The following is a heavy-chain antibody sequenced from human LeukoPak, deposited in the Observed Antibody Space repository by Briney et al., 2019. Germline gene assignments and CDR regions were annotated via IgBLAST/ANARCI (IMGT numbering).Heavy chain of an antibody. J-gene: IGHJ4*02. D-gene: IGHD3-9*01. CDR3: ARAHYDILGFDY. V-gene: IGHV4-31*03. CDR1: GGSISSGGYY. Sequence: SETLSLTCTVSGGSISSGGYYWSWIRQHPGKGLEWIGYIYYSGSTYYNPSLKSRVTISVDTSKNQFSLKLSSVIAADTAVYYCARAHYDILGFDYWGQGTLVTVSS. CDR2: IYYSGST.